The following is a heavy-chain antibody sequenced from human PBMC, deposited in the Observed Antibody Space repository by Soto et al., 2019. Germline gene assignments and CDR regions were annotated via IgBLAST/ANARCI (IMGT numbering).Heavy chain of an antibody. CDR3: AKNYDSNGHYTEF. CDR2: ISASGDYT. J-gene: IGHJ4*02. D-gene: IGHD3-22*01. V-gene: IGHV3-23*01. Sequence: WVRQATGKGLEWVSSISASGDYTYYADSVKGRFTISRENSKSTLYLQMNSLRAEDTAVYYCAKNYDSNGHYTEFWGQGTLVTV.